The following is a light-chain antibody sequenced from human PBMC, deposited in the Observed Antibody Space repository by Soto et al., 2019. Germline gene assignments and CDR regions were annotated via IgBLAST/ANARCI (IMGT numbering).Light chain of an antibody. Sequence: QSVLTQPPSASGSPGQSVTISCTGTSSDVGTHGYVSWYQQHAGKAPKLMIYDVTKRPSGVPDRFSGSKSANTASLTVSGLQAEDEADYYCMCYAGGNNWCFCGGTKLTVL. J-gene: IGLJ2*01. CDR1: SSDVGTHGY. CDR3: MCYAGGNNWC. V-gene: IGLV2-8*01. CDR2: DVT.